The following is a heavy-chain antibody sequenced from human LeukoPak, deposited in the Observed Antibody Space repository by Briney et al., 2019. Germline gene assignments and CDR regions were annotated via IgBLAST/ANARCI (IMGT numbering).Heavy chain of an antibody. V-gene: IGHV4-59*01. CDR1: GGSINRYY. CDR2: ISYSGGT. Sequence: SETLSLTCTVSGGSINRYYWSWIRQPPGKGLEWIGYISYSGGTNYNPSLKSRVIISVDTSKNQFSLNLNSVTAADTAVYYCARDLHYFDSSGYYLYYFDSWGQGTLVTVSS. D-gene: IGHD3-22*01. J-gene: IGHJ4*02. CDR3: ARDLHYFDSSGYYLYYFDS.